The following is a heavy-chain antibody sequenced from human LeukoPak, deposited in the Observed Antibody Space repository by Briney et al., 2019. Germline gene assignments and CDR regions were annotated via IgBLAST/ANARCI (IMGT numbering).Heavy chain of an antibody. CDR3: ARQGGMATDFDY. CDR2: IIPIFGTA. Sequence: ASVKVSCKASGGTFSSYAISWVRQAPGQGLEWMGGIIPIFGTANYAQKFQGRVTITTDESTSTAYMELSSLRSEDTAVYYCARQGGMATDFDYWGQGTLVTASS. V-gene: IGHV1-69*05. J-gene: IGHJ4*02. D-gene: IGHD5-24*01. CDR1: GGTFSSYA.